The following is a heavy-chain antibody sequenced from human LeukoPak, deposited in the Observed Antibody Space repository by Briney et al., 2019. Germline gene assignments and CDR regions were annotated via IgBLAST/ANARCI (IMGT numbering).Heavy chain of an antibody. Sequence: LGGSLRLSCAASGFTFSTYWMSWVRQAPGKGLEWVANIKQDGSEKYFVDSVKGRFTVSRDNAKNSLYLQMNSLRAEDTAVYYCARGSVGGGDCHWGQGTLVTVSS. CDR3: ARGSVGGGDCH. V-gene: IGHV3-7*01. D-gene: IGHD2-21*02. J-gene: IGHJ4*02. CDR2: IKQDGSEK. CDR1: GFTFSTYW.